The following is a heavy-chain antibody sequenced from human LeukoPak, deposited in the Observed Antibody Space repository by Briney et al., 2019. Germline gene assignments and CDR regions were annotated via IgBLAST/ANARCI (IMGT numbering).Heavy chain of an antibody. Sequence: IPSQTLSLTCTVSGGSISSGGYYWSWIRQPPGKGLEWIGEINHSGSTNYNPSLKSRVTISVDTSKNQFSLKLSSVTAADTAVYYCARRDSSGYLDYWGQGTLVTVSS. J-gene: IGHJ4*02. CDR1: GGSISSGGYY. D-gene: IGHD3-22*01. CDR2: INHSGST. V-gene: IGHV4-30-2*01. CDR3: ARRDSSGYLDY.